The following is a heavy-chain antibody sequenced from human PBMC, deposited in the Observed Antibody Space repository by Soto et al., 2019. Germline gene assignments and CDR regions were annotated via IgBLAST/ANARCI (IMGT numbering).Heavy chain of an antibody. CDR2: IWRDGSNE. J-gene: IGHJ4*02. D-gene: IGHD3-3*01. CDR3: ARAPVILFFGPLHS. V-gene: IGHV3-33*01. Sequence: GGSLRLSCAASGFTFSSSGMHWVRQAPGKGLEWVAVIWRDGSNENYADSVKGRFTISRDNSKNTLYLQMNSLRVEDTAVYYWARAPVILFFGPLHSWGRGPLFPVS. CDR1: GFTFSSSG.